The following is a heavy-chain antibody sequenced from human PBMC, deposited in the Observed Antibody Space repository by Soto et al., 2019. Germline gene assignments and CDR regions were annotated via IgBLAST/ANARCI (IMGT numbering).Heavy chain of an antibody. D-gene: IGHD2-2*01. CDR3: ARDYLSSKLSLSYFDF. J-gene: IGHJ4*02. CDR2: INPSGGSA. Sequence: QVQLVQSGAEVTRPGASVKVSCKASGYSFISHYIHWVRQAPGQGLEWMGFINPSGGSATLAQKFQCRVTMTRDTSTTTVYMELSSLRSEDAAVYYCARDYLSSKLSLSYFDFWGQGTLVTVSS. CDR1: GYSFISHY. V-gene: IGHV1-46*01.